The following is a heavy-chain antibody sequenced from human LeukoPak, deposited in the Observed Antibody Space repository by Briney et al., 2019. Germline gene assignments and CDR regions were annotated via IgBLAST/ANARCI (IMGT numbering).Heavy chain of an antibody. J-gene: IGHJ4*02. Sequence: GGSLRLSCAASGFTFSSYAMHWVRQAPGKGLEWVAVISYDGSNKYYADSVKGRFTISRDNSKNTLYLQMNSLRAEDTAVYYCARDHAPTFDSSGYFGYWGQGTLVTVSS. D-gene: IGHD3-22*01. CDR2: ISYDGSNK. V-gene: IGHV3-30*01. CDR1: GFTFSSYA. CDR3: ARDHAPTFDSSGYFGY.